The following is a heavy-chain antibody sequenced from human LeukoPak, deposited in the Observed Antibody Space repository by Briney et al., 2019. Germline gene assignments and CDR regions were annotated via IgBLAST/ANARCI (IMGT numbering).Heavy chain of an antibody. CDR1: GFTFSSYG. D-gene: IGHD5-18*01. CDR3: AKDMTNSYGSNY. Sequence: GGSLRLSCTASGFTFSSYGMHWVRQAPGKGLEWVSAISGSGGSTYYADSVKGRFTISRDNSKNTLYLQMNSLRAEDTAVYYCAKDMTNSYGSNYWGQGTLVTVSS. J-gene: IGHJ4*02. V-gene: IGHV3-23*01. CDR2: ISGSGGST.